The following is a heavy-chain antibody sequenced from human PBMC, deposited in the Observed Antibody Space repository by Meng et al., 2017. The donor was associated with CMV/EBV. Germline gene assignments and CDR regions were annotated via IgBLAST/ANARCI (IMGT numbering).Heavy chain of an antibody. Sequence: GGSLRLSCAASGFTFSSYAMSWVRQAPGKGLEWVSVIYSGGSSTYHADSVKGRFTISRDNSKNTLYLQMNSLRAEDTAVYYCAYQRRTYYYYGMDVWGQGTTVTVSS. CDR2: IYSGGSST. D-gene: IGHD2-2*01. V-gene: IGHV3-23*03. CDR1: GFTFSSYA. J-gene: IGHJ6*02. CDR3: AYQRRTYYYYGMDV.